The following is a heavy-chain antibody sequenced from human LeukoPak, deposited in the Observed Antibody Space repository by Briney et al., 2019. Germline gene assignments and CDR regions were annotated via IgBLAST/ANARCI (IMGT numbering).Heavy chain of an antibody. J-gene: IGHJ4*02. V-gene: IGHV3-48*01. CDR2: ISSSSSTI. CDR3: ARQRGSGCLDY. CDR1: GFTFSSYS. D-gene: IGHD6-19*01. Sequence: PGGSLRLSCAASGFTFSSYSMNWVRQAPGKGLEWVSYISSSSSTIYYADSVKGRFTISRDNANNSLYLQMNSLRAEDTAVYYCARQRGSGCLDYWGQGTLVTVSS.